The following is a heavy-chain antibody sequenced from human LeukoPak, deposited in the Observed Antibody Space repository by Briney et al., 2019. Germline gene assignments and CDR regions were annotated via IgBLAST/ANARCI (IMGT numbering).Heavy chain of an antibody. CDR1: GGSINNYY. CDR3: ARHDLLRYFDWFDP. CDR2: IYYSGSA. D-gene: IGHD3-9*01. V-gene: IGHV4-59*08. Sequence: SETLSLTCTVSGGSINNYYWSWIRQPPGKGLEYIGYIYYSGSANYNPSLKSRVTISVDPSKNQFSLKLSSVTAADTAVYYCARHDLLRYFDWFDPWGQGTLVTVSS. J-gene: IGHJ5*02.